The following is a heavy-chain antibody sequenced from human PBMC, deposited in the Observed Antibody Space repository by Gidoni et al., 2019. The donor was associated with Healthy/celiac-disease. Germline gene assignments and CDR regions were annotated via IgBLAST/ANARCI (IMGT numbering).Heavy chain of an antibody. Sequence: QVQLQESGPGLVKPSETLSLICTASGGSISNYFWSWIRPPPGKGLEWIGLVSYSGSTNYNPSLKSRVTISVDTSKNQFSLKLRSVTAADTAVYYCAGSHDYGDYDYWGQGTLVTVSS. CDR2: VSYSGST. CDR1: GGSISNYF. CDR3: AGSHDYGDYDY. J-gene: IGHJ4*02. D-gene: IGHD4-17*01. V-gene: IGHV4-59*01.